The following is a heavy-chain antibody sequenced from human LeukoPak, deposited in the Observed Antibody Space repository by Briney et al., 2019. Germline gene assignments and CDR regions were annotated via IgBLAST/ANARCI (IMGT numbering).Heavy chain of an antibody. J-gene: IGHJ4*02. V-gene: IGHV4-61*05. CDR1: GGSISSSSYY. Sequence: PSETLSLTCTVSGGSISSSSYYWGWIRQPPGKGLEWIGYIYYSGSTNYNPSLKSRVTISVDTSKNQFSLKLSSVTAADTAAYYCARAENYYDSSGYFDYWGQGTLVTVSS. CDR3: ARAENYYDSSGYFDY. D-gene: IGHD3-22*01. CDR2: IYYSGST.